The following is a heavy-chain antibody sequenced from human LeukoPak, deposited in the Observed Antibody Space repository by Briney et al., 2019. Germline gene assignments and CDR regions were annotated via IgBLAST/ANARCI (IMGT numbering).Heavy chain of an antibody. CDR1: GGSISGYY. D-gene: IGHD5-12*01. CDR3: ARGATYFYYYYYMDV. CDR2: IYYSGST. V-gene: IGHV4-59*01. Sequence: SETLSLTCTVSGGSISGYYWSWIRQPPGKGLEWIGYIYYSGSTNYNPSLKSRVTISVDTSKNQFSLKLSSVTAADTAVYYCARGATYFYYYYYMDVWGKGTTVTVSS. J-gene: IGHJ6*03.